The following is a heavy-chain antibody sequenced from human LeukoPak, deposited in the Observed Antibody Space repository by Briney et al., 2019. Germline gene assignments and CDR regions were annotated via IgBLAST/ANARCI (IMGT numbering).Heavy chain of an antibody. V-gene: IGHV1-3*01. CDR2: INAGNGNT. J-gene: IGHJ4*02. CDR3: ARDQEAFDY. CDR1: GYTFTNYA. Sequence: ASVKVSCKASGYTFTNYAMHWVRQAPGQRLEWMGWINAGNGNTKYSQKLQDRVTVTRDTSTSTVHMELSGLRSEDTAVYYCARDQEAFDYWGQGTLVTVSS.